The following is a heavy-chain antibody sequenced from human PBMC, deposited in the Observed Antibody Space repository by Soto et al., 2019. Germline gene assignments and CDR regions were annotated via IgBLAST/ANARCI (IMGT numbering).Heavy chain of an antibody. V-gene: IGHV4-39*02. Sequence: PXATLSLPCTVCSACISRSRSYWGWIRQPPGKGLEWIGTLSGSGNTYYNPSLKSRITMSVDTSKSQLSLKLSSVTAADTAVYFRAREIILAITEADAFDACGQRTMVTVSS. J-gene: IGHJ3*01. D-gene: IGHD3-22*01. CDR2: LSGSGNT. CDR1: SACISRSRSY. CDR3: AREIILAITEADAFDA.